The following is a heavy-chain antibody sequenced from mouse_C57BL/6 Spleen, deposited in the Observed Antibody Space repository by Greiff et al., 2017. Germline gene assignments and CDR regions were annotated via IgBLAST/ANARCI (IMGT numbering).Heavy chain of an antibody. Sequence: QVQLQQPGAELVRPGSSVKLSCKASGYTFTSYWMHWVKQRPIQGLEWIGNIDPSDSETNYNQKFKDKATLTVDKSSSTAYMQLSSLTSEDSAVYYCARAPSTVVAKGFAYWGQGTLVTVSA. CDR2: IDPSDSET. CDR3: ARAPSTVVAKGFAY. J-gene: IGHJ3*01. V-gene: IGHV1-52*01. D-gene: IGHD1-1*01. CDR1: GYTFTSYW.